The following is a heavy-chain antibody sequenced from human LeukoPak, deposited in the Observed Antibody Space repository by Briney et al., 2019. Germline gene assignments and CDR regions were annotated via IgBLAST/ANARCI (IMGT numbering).Heavy chain of an antibody. Sequence: QAGGSLRLSCAASGFTVSSNYMSWVRQAPGKGLEWVSVIYSGGSTYYADSVKGRFTISRDNSKNTLYLQMNSLRAEDTAVYYCARSRTYYDILTGSYFDYWGQGTLVTVSS. J-gene: IGHJ4*02. D-gene: IGHD3-9*01. CDR3: ARSRTYYDILTGSYFDY. CDR1: GFTVSSNY. V-gene: IGHV3-53*01. CDR2: IYSGGST.